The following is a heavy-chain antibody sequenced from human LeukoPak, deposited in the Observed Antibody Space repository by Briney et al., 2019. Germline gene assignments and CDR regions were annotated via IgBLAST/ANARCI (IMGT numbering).Heavy chain of an antibody. Sequence: GESLKISCKGSGYSFTSYWIGCVRQMPGKGLEWMGIIYPGDSDTRYSPSFQGQVTISADKSISTAYLQWSSLKASDTAMYYCASPFWSGHHLGAFDIWGQGTMVTVSS. CDR1: GYSFTSYW. CDR3: ASPFWSGHHLGAFDI. D-gene: IGHD3-3*01. CDR2: IYPGDSDT. J-gene: IGHJ3*02. V-gene: IGHV5-51*01.